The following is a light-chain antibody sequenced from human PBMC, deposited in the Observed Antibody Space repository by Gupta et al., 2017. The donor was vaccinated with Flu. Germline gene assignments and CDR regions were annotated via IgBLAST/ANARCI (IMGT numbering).Light chain of an antibody. V-gene: IGLV3-25*02. J-gene: IGLJ2*01. Sequence: SYELTQPPSVSVSPGQTATITCSGDALQNQHGYWYQQKPGQAPNVVIYRITQRPSGIPGRFSGSRSGNTATLTISGVQTEDEADYYCQSEASSGSVVFGGGTKLTVL. CDR2: RIT. CDR1: ALQNQH. CDR3: QSEASSGSVV.